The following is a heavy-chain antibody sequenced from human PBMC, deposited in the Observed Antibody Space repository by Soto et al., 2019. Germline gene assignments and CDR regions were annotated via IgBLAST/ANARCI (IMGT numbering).Heavy chain of an antibody. J-gene: IGHJ3*02. D-gene: IGHD2-2*01. CDR3: ARANIVVVPAALNGAFDI. CDR2: INPSGGST. Sequence: ASVKVSCKASGYTFTSYYMHWVRQAPGQGLEWMGIINPSGGSTNYAQKFQGRVTITRDKSTSTVYMELSSLRSEDTAVYYCARANIVVVPAALNGAFDIWGQGTMVTVSS. V-gene: IGHV1-46*01. CDR1: GYTFTSYY.